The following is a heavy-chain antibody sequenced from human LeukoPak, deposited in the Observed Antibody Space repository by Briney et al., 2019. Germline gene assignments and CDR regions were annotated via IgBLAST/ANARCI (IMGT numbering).Heavy chain of an antibody. J-gene: IGHJ6*02. D-gene: IGHD3-10*01. CDR3: ARGYGSGSYMSYYYYYYGMDV. CDR2: INPNSGGT. V-gene: IGHV1-2*02. Sequence: ASVKVSCKASGYTFTGCYMHWVRQAPGQGLEWMGWINPNSGGTKYAQKFQGRVTMNRDTSISTAYMELSRLRSDDTAVYYCARGYGSGSYMSYYYYYYGMDVWGQGTTVTVSS. CDR1: GYTFTGCY.